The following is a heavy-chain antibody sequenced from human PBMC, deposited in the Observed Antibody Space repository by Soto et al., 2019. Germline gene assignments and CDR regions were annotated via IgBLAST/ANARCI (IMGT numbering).Heavy chain of an antibody. CDR2: IYYSGST. V-gene: IGHV4-61*08. D-gene: IGHD3-10*01. CDR3: ARDYGSGSYYNEYGWFDP. Sequence: SETLSLTCTVSGGSISSGDYYWSWIRQPPGKGLEWIGYIYYSGSTNYNPSLKSRVTISVDTSKNQFSLKLSSVTAADTAVYYFARDYGSGSYYNEYGWFDPWGQGTLVTVSS. J-gene: IGHJ5*02. CDR1: GGSISSGDYY.